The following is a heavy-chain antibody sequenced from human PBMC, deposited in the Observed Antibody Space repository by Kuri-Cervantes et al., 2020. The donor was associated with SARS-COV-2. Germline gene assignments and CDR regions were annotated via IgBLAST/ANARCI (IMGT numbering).Heavy chain of an antibody. D-gene: IGHD6-19*01. CDR1: GGSISSSSYY. CDR2: IYYSGST. CDR3: ARRSSGWTIDY. V-gene: IGHV4-39*01. Sequence: SETLSLTCTVSGGSISSSSYYWGWIRQPPGKGLEWIGSIYYSGSTYYNPSLKSRVTISVDTSKNQFSLKLSSVTAADTAVHYCARRSSGWTIDYWGQGTLVTVSS. J-gene: IGHJ4*02.